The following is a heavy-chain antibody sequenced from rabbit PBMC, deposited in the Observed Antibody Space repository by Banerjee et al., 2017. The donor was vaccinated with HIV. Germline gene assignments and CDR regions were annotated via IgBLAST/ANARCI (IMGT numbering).Heavy chain of an antibody. V-gene: IGHV1S45*01. Sequence: QQQLEESGGGLVKPGGTLTLTCKASGIDFSSYYYMCWVRQAPGKGLELIACIYTSSGSTYYASWAKGRFTISKTSSTTVTLQMTSLTAADTATYFCTREGDLWGPGTLVTVS. J-gene: IGHJ4*01. CDR1: GIDFSSYYY. CDR3: TREGDL. CDR2: IYTSSGST.